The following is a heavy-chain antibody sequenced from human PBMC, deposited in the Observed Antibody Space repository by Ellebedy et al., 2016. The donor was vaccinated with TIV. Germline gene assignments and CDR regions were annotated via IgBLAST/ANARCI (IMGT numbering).Heavy chain of an antibody. J-gene: IGHJ4*02. V-gene: IGHV1-3*01. CDR1: GYTFTSYA. CDR3: ARDPFIAAAGTGDY. Sequence: ASVKVSXKASGYTFTSYAMHWVRQAPGQRLEWMGWINAGNGNTKYSQKFQGRVTITADESTSTAYMELSSLRSEDTAVYYCARDPFIAAAGTGDYWGQGTLVTVSS. CDR2: INAGNGNT. D-gene: IGHD6-13*01.